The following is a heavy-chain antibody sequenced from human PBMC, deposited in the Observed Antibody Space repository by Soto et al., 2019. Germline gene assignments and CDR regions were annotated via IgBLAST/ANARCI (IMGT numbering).Heavy chain of an antibody. J-gene: IGHJ4*02. V-gene: IGHV1-18*01. CDR1: GYTFTLFG. D-gene: IGHD2-2*02. Sequence: QVQLVQSGAEVKKPGASVKVSCTNSGYTFTLFGITWVRQAPGQGLEWMGGISPYNGNTKYEEKLEGRGTLTTDTSTDTAYMELTSLTSGDTAEYYCATVGQYRYFDYRGQGTLVTVSS. CDR3: ATVGQYRYFDY. CDR2: ISPYNGNT.